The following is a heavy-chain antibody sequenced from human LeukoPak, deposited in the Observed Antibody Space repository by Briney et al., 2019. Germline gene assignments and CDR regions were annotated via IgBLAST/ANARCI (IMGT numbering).Heavy chain of an antibody. Sequence: SQTLSLTCAISGDSVSSNSAAWNWIRQSPSRGLEWLGRTYYRSKWYNDYAVSVKSRITINPDTSKNQFPLQLNSVTPEDTAVYYCARERYSYGLAYYYYYGMDVWGQGTTVTVSS. D-gene: IGHD5-18*01. CDR2: TYYRSKWYN. CDR3: ARERYSYGLAYYYYYGMDV. V-gene: IGHV6-1*01. CDR1: GDSVSSNSAA. J-gene: IGHJ6*02.